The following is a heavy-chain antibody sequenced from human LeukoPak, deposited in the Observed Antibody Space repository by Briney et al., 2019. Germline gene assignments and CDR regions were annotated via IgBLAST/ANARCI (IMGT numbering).Heavy chain of an antibody. CDR1: GYSIRSGDY. CDR3: ARGHIGP. V-gene: IGHV4-38-2*02. Sequence: PSETLSLTCTVSGYSIRSGDYWGWIRQPPGKGLEWIGNIYHSGSTYYNPSLKSRVTISVDTSKNQFSLKLSSVTAADTAVYYCARGHIGPWGQGTLVTVSS. CDR2: IYHSGST. D-gene: IGHD2-21*01. J-gene: IGHJ5*02.